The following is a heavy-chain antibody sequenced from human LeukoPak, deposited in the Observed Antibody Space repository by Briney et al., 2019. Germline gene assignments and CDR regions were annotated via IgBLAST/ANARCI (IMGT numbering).Heavy chain of an antibody. D-gene: IGHD3-10*01. V-gene: IGHV1-69*04. CDR2: IIPILGIA. Sequence: ASVKVSCKASGGTFTSYAISWVRQAPGQGLEWMGRIIPILGIANYAQKFQGRVTITVDKSTSTAYMELSSLRSEDTAVYYCAIYPEAYYYGSGADPAYYGMDVWGQGTTVTVSS. CDR3: AIYPEAYYYGSGADPAYYGMDV. J-gene: IGHJ6*01. CDR1: GGTFTSYA.